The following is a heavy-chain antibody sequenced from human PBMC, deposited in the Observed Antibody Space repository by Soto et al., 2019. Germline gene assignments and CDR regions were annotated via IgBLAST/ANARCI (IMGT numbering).Heavy chain of an antibody. J-gene: IGHJ6*02. CDR1: GGSISSSSYY. CDR2: IYYSGST. V-gene: IGHV4-39*02. D-gene: IGHD2-2*01. Sequence: SETLSLTCTVSGGSISSSSYYWGWIRQPPGKELEWIGSIYYSGSTYYNPSLKSRVTISVDTSKNQFSLKLSSVTAADTAVYYFARVVGYCISTSCYAVYYYYGMDVWGQGTTVT. CDR3: ARVVGYCISTSCYAVYYYYGMDV.